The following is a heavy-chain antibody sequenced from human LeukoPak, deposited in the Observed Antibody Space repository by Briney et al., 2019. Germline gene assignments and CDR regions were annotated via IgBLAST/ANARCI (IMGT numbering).Heavy chain of an antibody. Sequence: PGGSLRLSCAASGFRFSSYWMSWVRQAPGKGLEWVANINQDRSEKNYVDSVKGRFTIPRDNARNSLDLQMNSLRVEDTAVYYCARYGSGEWQGHYAFDIWGHGTMVTVSS. V-gene: IGHV3-7*01. J-gene: IGHJ3*02. CDR2: INQDRSEK. CDR1: GFRFSSYW. D-gene: IGHD2-15*01. CDR3: ARYGSGEWQGHYAFDI.